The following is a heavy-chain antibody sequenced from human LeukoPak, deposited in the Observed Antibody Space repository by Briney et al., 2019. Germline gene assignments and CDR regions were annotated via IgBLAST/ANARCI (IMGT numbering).Heavy chain of an antibody. V-gene: IGHV3-23*01. CDR3: AKDLQEYSSSSGEDY. CDR1: GFTFSSYA. D-gene: IGHD6-6*01. Sequence: GGSLRLSCAASGFTFSSYAMSWVRQAPGKGLEWVSAISGSGGSTYYADSVKGRFTISRDNSKDTLYLQMNSLRAEDTAVYYCAKDLQEYSSSSGEDYWGQGTLVTVSS. CDR2: ISGSGGST. J-gene: IGHJ4*02.